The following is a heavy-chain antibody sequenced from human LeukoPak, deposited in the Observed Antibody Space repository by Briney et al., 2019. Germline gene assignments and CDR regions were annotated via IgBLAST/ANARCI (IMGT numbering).Heavy chain of an antibody. J-gene: IGHJ4*02. CDR1: GGSISSGDYY. CDR3: ARASYCGGDCYPLDY. Sequence: SETLSLTCTVSGGSISSGDYYWSWIRQPPGKGLEWIGYIYYSGSTYYNPSLKSRVTISVDTSKNQFSLKLSSVTAADTAVYYCARASYCGGDCYPLDYWGQGTLVTVSS. D-gene: IGHD2-21*02. V-gene: IGHV4-31*03. CDR2: IYYSGST.